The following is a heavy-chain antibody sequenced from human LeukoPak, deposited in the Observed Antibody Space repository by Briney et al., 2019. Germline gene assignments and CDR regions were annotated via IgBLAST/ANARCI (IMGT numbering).Heavy chain of an antibody. CDR1: GYSISSGYY. V-gene: IGHV4-38-2*02. CDR2: IYHSGST. Sequence: NPSETLSLTCAVSGYSISSGYYWGWIRQPPGQGLEWIGSIYHSGSTYYNPSLKSRVTISVDTSKNQFSLKLSSVTAADTAVYYCARDKGAYGFPSYYYYYMDVWGKGTTVTVSS. D-gene: IGHD3-10*01. J-gene: IGHJ6*03. CDR3: ARDKGAYGFPSYYYYYMDV.